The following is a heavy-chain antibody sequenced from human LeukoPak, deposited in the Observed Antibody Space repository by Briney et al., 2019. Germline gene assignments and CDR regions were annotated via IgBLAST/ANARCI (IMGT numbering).Heavy chain of an antibody. J-gene: IGHJ2*01. Sequence: QVQLQESGPGLVKPSETLSLTCTVSGGSISSYYWSWLRQPAGKGLEWIGYIYCSGSTNYNPSLKSRVTISVDTSRNQFSLKLSSVTAADTAVHYCARDGPEYSSSTYFDLWGRGTLVTVSS. V-gene: IGHV4-59*01. CDR3: ARDGPEYSSSTYFDL. CDR1: GGSISSYY. CDR2: IYCSGST. D-gene: IGHD6-6*01.